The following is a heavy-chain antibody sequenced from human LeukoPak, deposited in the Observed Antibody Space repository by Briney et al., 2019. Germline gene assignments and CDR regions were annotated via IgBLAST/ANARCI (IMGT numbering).Heavy chain of an antibody. CDR3: ASADTRDIVVVLH. CDR1: GGSISSGSYY. J-gene: IGHJ4*02. V-gene: IGHV4-61*02. D-gene: IGHD2-2*01. CDR2: IYTSGST. Sequence: PSQTLSLTCTVSGGSISSGSYYWSWIRQPAGKGLEWIGRIYTSGSTNYNPSLKSRVTISVGTSKNQFSLKLSSVTAADTAVYYCASADTRDIVVVLHWGQGTLVTVSS.